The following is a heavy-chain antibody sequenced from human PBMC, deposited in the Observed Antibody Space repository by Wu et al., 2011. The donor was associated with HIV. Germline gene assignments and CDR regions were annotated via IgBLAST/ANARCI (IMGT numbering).Heavy chain of an antibody. J-gene: IGHJ2*01. Sequence: PGASVKVSCKASGYTFTGYYIHWVRQAPGQGLEWMGWINPNRGGKRYAQKFQGRVTMTRDTSISSAYLELSGLTSDDTAVYYCAIRNTSSAWYFDLWGRGSLVTVSS. CDR2: INPNRGGK. CDR3: AIRNTSSAWYFDL. V-gene: IGHV1-2*02. CDR1: GYTFTGYY. D-gene: IGHD6-6*01.